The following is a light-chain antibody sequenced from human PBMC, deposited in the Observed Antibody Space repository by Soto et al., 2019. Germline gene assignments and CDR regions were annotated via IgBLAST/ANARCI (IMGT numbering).Light chain of an antibody. V-gene: IGKV3-11*01. CDR2: DAS. CDR3: HQRSDWPLT. Sequence: EIVLTQSPATLSLSPGDRATLSCRASQSVGNILAWYQQKPGQPPRLLMYDASERATGVPVRFSGSGSGADFTLTISSLEPDDFPVYYCHQRSDWPLTFGGGTKVEIK. CDR1: QSVGNI. J-gene: IGKJ4*01.